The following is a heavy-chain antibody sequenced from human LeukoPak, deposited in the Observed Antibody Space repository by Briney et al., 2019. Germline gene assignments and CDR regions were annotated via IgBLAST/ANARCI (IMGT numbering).Heavy chain of an antibody. CDR1: GYTFTGYY. D-gene: IGHD2-2*01. CDR3: AREGGYCSSTSCYVGY. V-gene: IGHV1-2*02. CDR2: INPNSGGT. J-gene: IGHJ4*02. Sequence: ASVKVSCKASGYTFTGYYMHWARQAPGQGLEWMGWINPNSGGTNYAQKFQGRVTMTRDTSISTAYMELSRLRSDDTAVYYCAREGGYCSSTSCYVGYWGQGTLVTVSS.